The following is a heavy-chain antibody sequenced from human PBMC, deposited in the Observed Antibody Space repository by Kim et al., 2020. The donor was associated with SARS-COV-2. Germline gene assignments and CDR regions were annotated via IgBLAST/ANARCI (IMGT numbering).Heavy chain of an antibody. D-gene: IGHD3-9*01. CDR3: VKGKGYGISTGLAD. J-gene: IGHJ4*02. V-gene: IGHV3-23*01. Sequence: YPDSVKGRFTTSRDNAKHTVYLHMNTLRDEDTAIYYCVKGKGYGISTGLADWGQGTLVGVSS.